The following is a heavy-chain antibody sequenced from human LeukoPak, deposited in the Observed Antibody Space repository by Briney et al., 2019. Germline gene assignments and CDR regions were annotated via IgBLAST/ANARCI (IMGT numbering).Heavy chain of an antibody. J-gene: IGHJ6*03. V-gene: IGHV3-9*01. D-gene: IGHD3-10*01. CDR1: GFTFDDYA. CDR2: ISWNSGSI. CDR3: AKEGHAIVYGSGSYYRGEYYYYYYYMDV. Sequence: PGRSLRLSCAASGFTFDDYAMHWVRQAPGKGLEWVSGISWNSGSIGYADSVKGRFTISRDNAKNSLYLQMNSLRAEDTALYYCAKEGHAIVYGSGSYYRGEYYYYYYYMDVWGKGTTVTISS.